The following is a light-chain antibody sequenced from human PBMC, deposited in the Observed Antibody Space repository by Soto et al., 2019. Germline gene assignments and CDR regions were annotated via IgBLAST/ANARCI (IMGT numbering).Light chain of an antibody. Sequence: EIALTQSPATLSLSPGERATLSCRTSQSVSSYLAWYHQKPGQAPRLLIYGASNRATGIPARFSGSGSETDFTLTISSLEPEDFAVYYCQQRSATWTFGQGTKVEIK. CDR1: QSVSSY. V-gene: IGKV3-11*01. CDR2: GAS. J-gene: IGKJ1*01. CDR3: QQRSATWT.